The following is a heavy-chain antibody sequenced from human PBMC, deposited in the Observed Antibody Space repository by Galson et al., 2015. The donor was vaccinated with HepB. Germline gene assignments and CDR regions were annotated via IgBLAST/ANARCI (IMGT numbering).Heavy chain of an antibody. CDR2: IHPKSGGT. Sequence: SVKVSCKASGYTFTGYYIQWVRQAPGQGLEWMGWIHPKSGGTNYAPKFQGRVTMTRDTSISTAYMELSSLRSDDTAIYYCASNRGSSPYNWFDPWGQGTLVTVSS. J-gene: IGHJ5*02. CDR3: ASNRGSSPYNWFDP. V-gene: IGHV1-2*02. D-gene: IGHD1-26*01. CDR1: GYTFTGYY.